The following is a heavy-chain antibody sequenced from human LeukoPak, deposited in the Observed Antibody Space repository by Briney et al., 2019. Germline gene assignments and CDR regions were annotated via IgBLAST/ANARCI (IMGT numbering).Heavy chain of an antibody. D-gene: IGHD3-22*01. J-gene: IGHJ4*02. CDR2: IYYSGST. CDR1: GGSISSYY. V-gene: IGHV4-59*08. CDR3: ARSPNYYDSSGLFDY. Sequence: PSETLSLTCTVSGGSISSYYWSWIRQPPGKGLEWIGYIYYSGSTNYNPSLKSRVTISVDTSKNQFSLKLSSVTAADTAVYYCARSPNYYDSSGLFDYWGQGTLVTVSS.